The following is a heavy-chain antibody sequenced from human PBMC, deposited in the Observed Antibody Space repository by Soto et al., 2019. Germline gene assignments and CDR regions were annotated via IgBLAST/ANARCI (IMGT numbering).Heavy chain of an antibody. V-gene: IGHV4-39*01. CDR2: IYYSGST. CDR3: ARQSHYDRGY. J-gene: IGHJ4*02. Sequence: QLQLQESGPGLVKPSETLSLTCTVSGGSISSSSYYWGWIRQPPGKGLEWIGSIYYSGSTYYNPSLTSRVTISVATSNNQFSLKLSSVTAADTAVYYCARQSHYDRGYWGQGTLVTVSS. CDR1: GGSISSSSYY. D-gene: IGHD3-22*01.